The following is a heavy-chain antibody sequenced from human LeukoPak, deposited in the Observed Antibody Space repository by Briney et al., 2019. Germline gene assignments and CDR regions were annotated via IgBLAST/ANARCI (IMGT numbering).Heavy chain of an antibody. D-gene: IGHD4-17*01. J-gene: IGHJ4*02. CDR3: AKDYTVTGFYFDY. Sequence: PGASLRLSCAASGFTFSSYAMSWVRQAPGKGLEWISAMSGSGGGTYYADSVKGRFTISRDNSKNTLYLQMNSLRAEDTAVYYCAKDYTVTGFYFDYWGQGTLVTVSS. CDR1: GFTFSSYA. V-gene: IGHV3-23*01. CDR2: MSGSGGGT.